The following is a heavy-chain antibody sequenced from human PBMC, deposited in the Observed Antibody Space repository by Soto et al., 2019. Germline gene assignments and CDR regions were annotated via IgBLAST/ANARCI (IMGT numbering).Heavy chain of an antibody. Sequence: GGSLRLSCAASGFTFSSYAMSWVRQAPGKGLEWVSAISGSGGSTYYADSVKGRFTISRDNSKNTLYLQMNSLRAEDTAVYYCASLGYCSSTSCYAGSYYYYYYGMDVWGQGTTVTVSS. J-gene: IGHJ6*02. CDR3: ASLGYCSSTSCYAGSYYYYYYGMDV. CDR1: GFTFSSYA. V-gene: IGHV3-23*01. CDR2: ISGSGGST. D-gene: IGHD2-2*01.